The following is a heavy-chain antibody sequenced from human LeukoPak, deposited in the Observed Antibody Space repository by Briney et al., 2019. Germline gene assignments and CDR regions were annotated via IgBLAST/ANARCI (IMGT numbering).Heavy chain of an antibody. Sequence: PGRSLRFSCAASGFTFNTYGMHWVRQAPGKGLEWVAVISYDGSDKYYADSVKGRFTISRDNSKNTLYLQMNNLRADDTAVYYCAKDGQWLALDYWGQGTLVTVSS. CDR1: GFTFNTYG. V-gene: IGHV3-30*18. D-gene: IGHD6-19*01. J-gene: IGHJ4*02. CDR2: ISYDGSDK. CDR3: AKDGQWLALDY.